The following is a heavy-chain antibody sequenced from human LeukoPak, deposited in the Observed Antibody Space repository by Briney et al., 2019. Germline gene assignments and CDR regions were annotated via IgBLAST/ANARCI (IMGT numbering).Heavy chain of an antibody. V-gene: IGHV3-11*04. J-gene: IGHJ4*02. Sequence: GGSLRLSCAASGFSFSGYFMTWVRQAPGKGLEWIAFISSDGNSKYYADSVRGRFTISRDNAKNSLYLQMNSLRAEDTAVYYCARETRWDFDYWGQGALVSVSS. CDR2: ISSDGNSK. CDR3: ARETRWDFDY. CDR1: GFSFSGYF. D-gene: IGHD5-24*01.